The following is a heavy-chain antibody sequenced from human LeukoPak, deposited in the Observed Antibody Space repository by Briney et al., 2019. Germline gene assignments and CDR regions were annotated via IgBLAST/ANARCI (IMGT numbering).Heavy chain of an antibody. CDR3: AREVRCSSTSCSPADYFDY. D-gene: IGHD2-2*01. V-gene: IGHV3-53*01. J-gene: IGHJ4*02. Sequence: GGSLRLSCAASGFTVSSNYMSWVRQAPGKGLEWVSVIYSGGSTYYAAAVKGRFTISRDNSKNTLYLQMNSLRDEDTAVYYCAREVRCSSTSCSPADYFDYWGQGTLVTVSS. CDR2: IYSGGST. CDR1: GFTVSSNY.